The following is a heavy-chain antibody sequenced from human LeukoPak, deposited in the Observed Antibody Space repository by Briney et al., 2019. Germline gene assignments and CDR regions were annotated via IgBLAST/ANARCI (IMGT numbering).Heavy chain of an antibody. J-gene: IGHJ4*02. CDR1: GDTFTSYG. V-gene: IGHV1-18*01. CDR2: ITAYNGNT. Sequence: ASVNVSCKASGDTFTSYGISWVRQSPGQGLEGMGWITAYNGNTNYAQKLQGRVTMTTDTSTSTAYMERRSLRSDDTDVYYCARVPGWLYDFWSGYSSFDYWGQGTLVTVSS. D-gene: IGHD3-3*01. CDR3: ARVPGWLYDFWSGYSSFDY.